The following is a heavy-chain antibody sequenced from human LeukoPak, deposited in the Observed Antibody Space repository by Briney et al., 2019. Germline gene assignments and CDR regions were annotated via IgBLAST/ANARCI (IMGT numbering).Heavy chain of an antibody. CDR2: ISWNSGSI. V-gene: IGHV3-9*01. CDR1: GFTFDDHA. CDR3: AKDGRNYFDY. J-gene: IGHJ4*02. Sequence: GRSLRLSCEASGFTFDDHAMHWVRQAPGKGLEWVSGISWNSGSIGYADSVKGRFTISRDNAMNSLYLQMNSLRAEDTALYYCAKDGRNYFDYWGQGTLISVSS. D-gene: IGHD1-14*01.